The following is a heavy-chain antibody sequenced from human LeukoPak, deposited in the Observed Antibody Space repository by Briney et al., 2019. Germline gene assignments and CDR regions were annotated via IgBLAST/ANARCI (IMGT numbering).Heavy chain of an antibody. CDR1: GFTFSSYG. D-gene: IGHD3-22*01. CDR2: ISYDGSNK. CDR3: ANQHTSAAKYYYDSSGQYYFDY. Sequence: GSLRLSCAASGFTFSSYGMHWVRQAPGKGLEWVAVISYDGSNKYYTDSVKGRFTISRDNSKNTLYLQMNSLRAEDTAVYYCANQHTSAAKYYYDSSGQYYFDYWGQGTLVTVSS. V-gene: IGHV3-30*18. J-gene: IGHJ4*02.